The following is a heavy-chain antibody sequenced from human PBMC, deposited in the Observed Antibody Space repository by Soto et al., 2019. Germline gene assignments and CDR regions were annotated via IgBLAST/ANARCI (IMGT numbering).Heavy chain of an antibody. CDR2: IYPGDSDT. D-gene: IGHD4-17*01. Sequence: GESLKISCKGSGYSFTSHWIGRVRQMPRKGLEWMGIIYPGDSDTRYSPSFQGQVTISADKSISTAYLQWSSLKASDTAMYYCARLDGFPTVVMLDYWGQGTLVTVSS. J-gene: IGHJ4*02. V-gene: IGHV5-51*01. CDR1: GYSFTSHW. CDR3: ARLDGFPTVVMLDY.